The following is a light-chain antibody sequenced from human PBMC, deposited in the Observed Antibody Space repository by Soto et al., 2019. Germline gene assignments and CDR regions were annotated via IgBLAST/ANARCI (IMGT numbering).Light chain of an antibody. V-gene: IGKV3-20*01. CDR1: QSVSSSY. CDR3: QQYCSSPSFT. CDR2: GAT. J-gene: IGKJ4*01. Sequence: EIVLTQSPGTLSLSPGERATLSCRAIQSVSSSYLAWYQQKPGQAPRLLIYGATSRATGIPDRFSGSESGTDFTLTISRLEPEDFAVYYCQQYCSSPSFTFGGGTKVEIK.